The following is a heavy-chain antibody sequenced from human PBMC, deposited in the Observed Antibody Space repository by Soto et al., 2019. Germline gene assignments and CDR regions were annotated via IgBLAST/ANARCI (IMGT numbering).Heavy chain of an antibody. D-gene: IGHD3-22*01. Sequence: PGGSLRLSGAASGFTFSSYAMSWVRQAPGKGLEWVSVISGSGGSTYYADSVKGRFTISRDNDKNTLYLQMNSRRAENTAVYYCAKEGYDTSGYYYDGYYYGMDVWGQGSTVTVSS. CDR1: GFTFSSYA. CDR3: AKEGYDTSGYYYDGYYYGMDV. CDR2: ISGSGGST. V-gene: IGHV3-23*01. J-gene: IGHJ6*02.